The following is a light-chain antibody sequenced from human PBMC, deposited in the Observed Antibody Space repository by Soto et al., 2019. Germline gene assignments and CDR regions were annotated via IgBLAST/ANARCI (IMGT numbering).Light chain of an antibody. Sequence: DIQMTQSPSPLSASVGDRVTITCRASQSISSHLAWYQQRPGKAPEVLIYDASTLESGVPSRFSGSGSGTKFTLTISSLQPDDFATYYCQQYSSNSYTFGQGTKLEIK. V-gene: IGKV1-5*01. CDR1: QSISSH. J-gene: IGKJ2*01. CDR3: QQYSSNSYT. CDR2: DAS.